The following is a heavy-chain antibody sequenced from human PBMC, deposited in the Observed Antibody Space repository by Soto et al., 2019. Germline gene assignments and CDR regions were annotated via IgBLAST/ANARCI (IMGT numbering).Heavy chain of an antibody. CDR1: GFTFSSYA. CDR3: VNGAFYDSEVRTFDF. J-gene: IGHJ3*01. V-gene: IGHV3-64D*06. Sequence: LRLSCSASGFTFSSYAMHWVRQAPGKGLEYVSGISYNGGSTYYAESVKGRLTISRDNSKNTLYLQMRSLRADDTALYFCVNGAFYDSEVRTFDFWGQGTMVTVSS. CDR2: ISYNGGST. D-gene: IGHD3-22*01.